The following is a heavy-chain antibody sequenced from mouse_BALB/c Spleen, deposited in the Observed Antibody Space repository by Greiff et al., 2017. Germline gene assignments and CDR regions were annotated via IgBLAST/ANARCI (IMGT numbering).Heavy chain of an antibody. CDR3: ARNDGYDRDAMDY. J-gene: IGHJ4*01. Sequence: EVHLVESGPGLVKPSQSLSLTCTVTGYSITSDYAWNWIRQFPGNKLEWMGYISYSGSTSYNPSLKSRISITRDTSKNQFFLQLNSVTTEDTATYYCARNDGYDRDAMDYWGQGTSVTVSS. CDR1: GYSITSDYA. V-gene: IGHV3-2*02. D-gene: IGHD2-2*01. CDR2: ISYSGST.